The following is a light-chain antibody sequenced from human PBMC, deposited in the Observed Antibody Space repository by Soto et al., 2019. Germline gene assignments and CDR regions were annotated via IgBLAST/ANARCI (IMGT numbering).Light chain of an antibody. CDR3: QQYGSSLWT. CDR1: QSVNSNY. CDR2: GAS. V-gene: IGKV3-20*01. Sequence: EIVLTQSPGTLSLSPGERATLSCRASQSVNSNYLAWYQQKPGQAPRLLIYGASTRATGIPDRFSGSGSEPDFTITINRLEPEDFAVYYCQQYGSSLWTFGQGTKVEIK. J-gene: IGKJ1*01.